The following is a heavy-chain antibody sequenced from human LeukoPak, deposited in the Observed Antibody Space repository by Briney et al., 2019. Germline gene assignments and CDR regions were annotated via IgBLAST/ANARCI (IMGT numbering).Heavy chain of an antibody. V-gene: IGHV3-21*01. J-gene: IGHJ3*02. D-gene: IGHD3-10*01. CDR2: ISSSSSYI. CDR1: GFTFSSYS. CDR3: ARDLGYYGSGRGAFDI. Sequence: GGSLRLSCAASGFTFSSYSMSWVRQAPGKGLEWVSSISSSSSYIYYADSVKGRFTISRDNAKNSLYLQMNSLRAEDTAVYYCARDLGYYGSGRGAFDIWAKGQWSPSLQ.